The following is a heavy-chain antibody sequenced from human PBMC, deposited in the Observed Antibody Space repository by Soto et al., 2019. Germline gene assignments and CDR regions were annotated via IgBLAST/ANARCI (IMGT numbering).Heavy chain of an antibody. D-gene: IGHD3-10*01. CDR2: IIPILGIA. CDR3: ARTSYYYGSGSYYCDS. J-gene: IGHJ4*02. V-gene: IGHV1-69*02. Sequence: QVQLVQSGAEVKKPGSSVKVSCKASGGTFSSYTISWVRHAPGQGLEWMGRIIPILGIANYAQKFQGRVTITADNSTSTAYMELSSLRSEDTAVYYCARTSYYYGSGSYYCDSGGPGTLVTVSS. CDR1: GGTFSSYT.